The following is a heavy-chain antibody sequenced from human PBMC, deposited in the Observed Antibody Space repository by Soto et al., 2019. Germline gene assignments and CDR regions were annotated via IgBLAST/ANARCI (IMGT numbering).Heavy chain of an antibody. J-gene: IGHJ4*02. D-gene: IGHD6-13*01. Sequence: QVQLVQSGAEVKKPGASVKVSCKASGYTFTSYYMHWVRQAPGQGLEWIGIINPSGGSTSYAQKFQGRVTMTRDTSTSTVYKELSSLRSEDTAVYYCARKAAAGYFDYWGQGTLVTVSS. CDR2: INPSGGST. V-gene: IGHV1-46*01. CDR1: GYTFTSYY. CDR3: ARKAAAGYFDY.